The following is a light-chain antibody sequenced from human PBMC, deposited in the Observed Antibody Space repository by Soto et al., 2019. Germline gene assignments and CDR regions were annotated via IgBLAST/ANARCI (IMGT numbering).Light chain of an antibody. CDR2: DAS. CDR1: QSISGW. J-gene: IGKJ1*01. CDR3: QHYNSYSET. Sequence: DIPMTQSPSTLSASVGDRVTITCRASQSISGWLAWYQQKPGKAPKLLIYDASSLESGVPSRFSGSGSGTEFTLTISSLQPDDFATYYCQHYNSYSETFGPGTRVEIK. V-gene: IGKV1-5*01.